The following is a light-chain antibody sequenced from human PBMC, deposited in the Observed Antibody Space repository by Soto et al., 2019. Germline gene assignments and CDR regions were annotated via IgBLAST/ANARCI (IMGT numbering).Light chain of an antibody. V-gene: IGKV3D-20*01. J-gene: IGKJ5*01. CDR1: QSVSSSY. CDR2: HAS. CDR3: QQYGSPPVT. Sequence: EIVLTQSPATLYLSPGERATLSCRASQSVSSSYLAWYQQKPGLAPRLLIYHASSRATGIPDSFSVSGSGTDFTRTISKLEPEDFAVYYCQQYGSPPVTDGQGKLLEIK.